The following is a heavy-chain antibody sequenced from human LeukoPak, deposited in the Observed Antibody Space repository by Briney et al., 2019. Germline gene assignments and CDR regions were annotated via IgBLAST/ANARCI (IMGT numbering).Heavy chain of an antibody. CDR3: ARDIVATYYYYGMDV. V-gene: IGHV3-33*01. J-gene: IGHJ6*04. Sequence: GGSLRLSCAASGFTFSSYGMHWVRQAPGKGLEWVAVIWYDGSNKYYADSVKGRFTISRDNSKNTLYLQMNSLGAEDTAVYYCARDIVATYYYYGMDVWGKGTTVTVSS. CDR2: IWYDGSNK. CDR1: GFTFSSYG. D-gene: IGHD5-12*01.